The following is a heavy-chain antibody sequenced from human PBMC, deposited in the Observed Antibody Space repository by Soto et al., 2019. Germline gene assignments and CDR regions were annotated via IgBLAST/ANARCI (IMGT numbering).Heavy chain of an antibody. CDR1: GGTFSSYT. Sequence: QVQLVQSGAEVQKPGSSVKVSCKASGGTFSSYTISWVRQAPGQGLEGMGRIILILGIANYATTFQGRVTITEDNPTSTAYTELSSLSSEDTAVYYCAMEYCRSTGCYRDYWGQGTLVTVSS. D-gene: IGHD2-2*02. CDR3: AMEYCRSTGCYRDY. V-gene: IGHV1-69*02. CDR2: IILILGIA. J-gene: IGHJ4*02.